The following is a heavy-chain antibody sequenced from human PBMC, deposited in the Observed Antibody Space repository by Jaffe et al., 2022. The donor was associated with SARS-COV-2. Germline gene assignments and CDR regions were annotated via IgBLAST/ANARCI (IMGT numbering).Heavy chain of an antibody. CDR1: GFTFSDYY. J-gene: IGHJ4*02. Sequence: QVQLVESGGGLVEPGGSLRLSCAASGFTFSDYYMSWMRQAPGKGLEWVSYISNSGGAISYADSVKGRFTISRDNAKNSLYLQMSSLRAEDTAVYYCARRGYSILTRYYSFDYWGQGTLVTVSS. CDR2: ISNSGGAI. D-gene: IGHD3-9*01. V-gene: IGHV3-11*01. CDR3: ARRGYSILTRYYSFDY.